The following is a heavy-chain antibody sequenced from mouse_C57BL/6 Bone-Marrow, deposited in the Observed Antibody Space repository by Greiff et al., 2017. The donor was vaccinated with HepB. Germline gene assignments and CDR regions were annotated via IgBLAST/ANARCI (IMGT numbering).Heavy chain of an antibody. CDR1: GFTFTDYY. J-gene: IGHJ1*03. CDR2: IRNKANGYTT. D-gene: IGHD1-1*01. CDR3: ARSHYYGSSQYFDV. Sequence: EVHLVESGGGLVQPGGSLSLSCAASGFTFTDYYMSWVRQPPGKALEWLGFIRNKANGYTTEYSASVKGRFTISRDNSQSILYLQMNALRAEDSATYYCARSHYYGSSQYFDVWGTGTTVTVSS. V-gene: IGHV7-3*01.